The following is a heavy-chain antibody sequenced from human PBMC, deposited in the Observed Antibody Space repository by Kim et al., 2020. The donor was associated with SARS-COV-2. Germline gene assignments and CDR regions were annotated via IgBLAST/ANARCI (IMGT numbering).Heavy chain of an antibody. CDR3: AKDELWFGELSTFDY. D-gene: IGHD3-10*01. Sequence: VKGRFTISRDNSRKTLYLQMNSLRAEDTAVYYCAKDELWFGELSTFDYWGQGTLVTVSS. J-gene: IGHJ4*02. V-gene: IGHV3-30*02.